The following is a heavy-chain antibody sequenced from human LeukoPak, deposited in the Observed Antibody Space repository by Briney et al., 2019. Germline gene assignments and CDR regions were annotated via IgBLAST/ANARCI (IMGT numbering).Heavy chain of an antibody. CDR1: GFTFSSYT. Sequence: GGSLRLSCAASGFTFSSYTMNWVRQALGKRLEWVSSISSSSSNIYYADSVKGRFTISRDNAKNSLDLQMNSLRGEDTGVYYCTSQGGFDNWGQGTLVTVSS. CDR2: ISSSSSNI. V-gene: IGHV3-21*01. CDR3: TSQGGFDN. J-gene: IGHJ4*02. D-gene: IGHD2-15*01.